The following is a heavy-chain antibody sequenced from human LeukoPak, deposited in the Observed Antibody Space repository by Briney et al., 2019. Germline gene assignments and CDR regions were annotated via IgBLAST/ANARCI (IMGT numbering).Heavy chain of an antibody. CDR1: GFTVSSNY. J-gene: IGHJ6*03. CDR2: ISSVSNYI. Sequence: GGSLRLSCAASGFTVSSNYMSWVRQAPGKGLEWVSSISSVSNYIYYADSVKGRFTISRDNAKNSLYLQMNSLRAEDTAVYYCARARAGSYDYYYMDVWGKGTTVTVSS. V-gene: IGHV3-21*01. CDR3: ARARAGSYDYYYMDV. D-gene: IGHD3-10*01.